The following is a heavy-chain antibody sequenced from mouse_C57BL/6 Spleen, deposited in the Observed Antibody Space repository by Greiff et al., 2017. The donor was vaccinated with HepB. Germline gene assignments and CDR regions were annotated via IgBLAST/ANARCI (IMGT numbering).Heavy chain of an antibody. Sequence: QVQLKQSGAELARPGASVKMSCKASGYTFTSYTMHWVKQRPGQGLEWIGYINPSSGYTKYNQKFKDKATLTADKSSSTAYMQLSSLTSEDSAVYYCARSLTGAFAYWGQGTLVTVSA. J-gene: IGHJ3*01. D-gene: IGHD4-1*01. CDR3: ARSLTGAFAY. CDR1: GYTFTSYT. V-gene: IGHV1-4*01. CDR2: INPSSGYT.